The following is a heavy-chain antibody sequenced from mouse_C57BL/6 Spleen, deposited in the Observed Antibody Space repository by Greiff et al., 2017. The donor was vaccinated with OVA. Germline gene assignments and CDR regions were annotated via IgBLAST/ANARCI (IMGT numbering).Heavy chain of an antibody. D-gene: IGHD3-2*02. CDR1: GYTFTSYW. J-gene: IGHJ2*01. CDR2: IDPSDSYT. Sequence: LQQPGAELVKPGASVKLSCKASGYTFTSYWMQWVKQRPGQGLEWIGEIDPSDSYTNYNQKFKGKATLTVDTSSSTAYMQLSSLTSEDSAVYYCARDSSGFDYWGQGTTLTVSS. V-gene: IGHV1-50*01. CDR3: ARDSSGFDY.